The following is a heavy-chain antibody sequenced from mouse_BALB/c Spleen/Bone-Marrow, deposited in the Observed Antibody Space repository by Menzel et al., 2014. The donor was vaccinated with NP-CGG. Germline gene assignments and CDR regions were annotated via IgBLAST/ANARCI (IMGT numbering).Heavy chain of an antibody. Sequence: EVKLMEFGAELVKPGASVKLSCTASGFNIKDTYMHWVKQRPEQGLEWIGRIDPANGNTKYDPKFQGKATITADTSSNTAYLQLSSLTSEDTAVYYCASYYYGSSSFAYWGQGTLVTVSA. V-gene: IGHV14-3*02. CDR2: IDPANGNT. CDR1: GFNIKDTY. D-gene: IGHD1-1*01. CDR3: ASYYYGSSSFAY. J-gene: IGHJ3*01.